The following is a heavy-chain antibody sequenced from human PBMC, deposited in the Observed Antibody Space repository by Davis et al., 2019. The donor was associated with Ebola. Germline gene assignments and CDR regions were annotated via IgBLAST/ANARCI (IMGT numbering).Heavy chain of an antibody. J-gene: IGHJ4*02. CDR2: IRSQVRGGTS. CDR1: GFPFGDHL. V-gene: IGHV3-49*04. Sequence: PGGSLRLSCTTSGFPFGDHLMSWVRQAPGKGLEWIGFIRSQVRGGTSEYAASVKGRFTISRDDSKSVVYLQMNSLQTDDTAVYYRGAMWYRRSDYWGQGTLVTVSS. D-gene: IGHD2-15*01. CDR3: GAMWYRRSDY.